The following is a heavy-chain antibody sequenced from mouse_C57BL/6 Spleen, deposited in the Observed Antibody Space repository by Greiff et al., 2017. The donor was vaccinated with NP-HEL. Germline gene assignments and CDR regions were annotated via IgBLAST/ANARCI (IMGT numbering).Heavy chain of an antibody. CDR1: GYSITSGYY. Sequence: DVKLQESGPGLVKPSQSLSLTCSVTGYSITSGYYWNWIRQFPGNKLEWMGYISYDGSNNYNPSLKNRISITRDTSKNQFFLKLNSVTTEDAATYYCAEVDYSNTWFAYWGQGTLVTVSA. V-gene: IGHV3-6*01. J-gene: IGHJ3*01. D-gene: IGHD2-5*01. CDR3: AEVDYSNTWFAY. CDR2: ISYDGSN.